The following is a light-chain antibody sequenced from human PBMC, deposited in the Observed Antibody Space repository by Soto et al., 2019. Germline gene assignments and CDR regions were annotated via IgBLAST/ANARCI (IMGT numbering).Light chain of an antibody. CDR3: CSYAGSYTYI. Sequence: QSALTQPRSGYGSPGQSVTISCPGSCSDVGTFYFVSWYQQYPGKGTNLIIYDVTERPSGVPDRFSGSKSGNTASLTISGLQAEDEADYYCCSYAGSYTYIFGSGTKVTVL. J-gene: IGLJ1*01. CDR2: DVT. CDR1: CSDVGTFYF. V-gene: IGLV2-11*01.